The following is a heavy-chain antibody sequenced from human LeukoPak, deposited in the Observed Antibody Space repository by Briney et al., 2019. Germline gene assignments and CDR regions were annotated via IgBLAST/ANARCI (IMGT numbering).Heavy chain of an antibody. CDR3: ARDDPRRSSESFDY. CDR1: GFTFGTYS. V-gene: IGHV3-48*04. Sequence: GGSLRLSCAASGFTFGTYSMNWVRQAPGKGLEWVSFISSNSRTIYYADSVKGRFTISRDNAKNSLYLQMNSLRAEDTAVYYCARDDPRRSSESFDYWGQGTLVTVSS. CDR2: ISSNSRTI. J-gene: IGHJ4*02. D-gene: IGHD6-6*01.